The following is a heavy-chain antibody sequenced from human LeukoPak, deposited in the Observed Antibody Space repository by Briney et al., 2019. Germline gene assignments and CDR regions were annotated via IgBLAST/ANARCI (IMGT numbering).Heavy chain of an antibody. CDR1: GDSVSSNSAA. J-gene: IGHJ5*02. Sequence: SQTLSLTCAISGDSVSSNSAAWNWIRQSPSRGLEWLGRTYYRSKWYNDYAGSVKSRITINPDTSKNQFSLQLNSVTPEDTAVYYCARGGGIAAASNWFDPWGQGTLVTVSS. D-gene: IGHD6-13*01. CDR3: ARGGGIAAASNWFDP. CDR2: TYYRSKWYN. V-gene: IGHV6-1*01.